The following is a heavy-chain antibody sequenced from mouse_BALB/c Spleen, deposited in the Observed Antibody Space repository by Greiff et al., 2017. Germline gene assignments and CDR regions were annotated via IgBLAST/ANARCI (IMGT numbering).Heavy chain of an antibody. CDR2: ISSGSSTI. D-gene: IGHD6-1*01. CDR3: AGLAGNFDY. J-gene: IGHJ2*01. Sequence: EVQLVESGGGLVQPGGSRKLSCAASGFTFSSFGMHWVRQAPEKGLEWVAYISSGSSTIYYADTVKGRFTISRDNPKNTLFLQMTSLRSEDTAMYYCAGLAGNFDYWGQGTTLTVSS. CDR1: GFTFSSFG. V-gene: IGHV5-17*02.